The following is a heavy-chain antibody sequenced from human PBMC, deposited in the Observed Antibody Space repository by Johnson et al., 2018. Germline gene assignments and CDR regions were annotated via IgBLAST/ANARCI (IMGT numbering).Heavy chain of an antibody. CDR3: ARRGDYDEGYFQH. CDR1: GFTFSSYA. CDR2: ISAGGGST. J-gene: IGHJ1*01. V-gene: IGHV3-23*04. Sequence: EVQLVEAGGGLVPPGGSLGLSCAASGFTFSSYAMSWVRQAPGKGLEWISAISAGGGSTYYAASVKGRFPLTRDTSKNTGSLQMNSLRGEDTAVYYCARRGDYDEGYFQHWGQGTLVIVSS. D-gene: IGHD4-17*01.